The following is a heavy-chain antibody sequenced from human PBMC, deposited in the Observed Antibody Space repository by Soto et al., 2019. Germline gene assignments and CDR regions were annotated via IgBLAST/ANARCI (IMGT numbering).Heavy chain of an antibody. CDR1: GFSFQNYA. CDR2: ISWNRGTI. V-gene: IGHV3-9*01. CDR3: VKDKLYSNYEHYLDH. D-gene: IGHD4-4*01. Sequence: GGSLRLSCAASGFSFQNYAMHWVRQAPGKGLEWVSGISWNRGTIGYADSVRGRFTISRDNAKNPLYLQMNSLRPEDTAFYYCVKDKLYSNYEHYLDHWGQGTLVTVSS. J-gene: IGHJ4*02.